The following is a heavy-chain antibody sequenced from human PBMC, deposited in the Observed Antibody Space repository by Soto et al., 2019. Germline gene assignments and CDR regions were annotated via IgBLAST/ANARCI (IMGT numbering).Heavy chain of an antibody. J-gene: IGHJ5*02. D-gene: IGHD3-9*01. CDR1: GYTFTSYG. CDR3: AREDSSDILTGNNWFDP. V-gene: IGHV1-18*01. CDR2: ISAYNGNT. Sequence: ASVKVSCKASGYTFTSYGISWVRQAPGQGLEWMGWISAYNGNTNYAQKLQGRVTMTTDTSTSTAYMELRSLRSDDTAVYYCAREDSSDILTGNNWFDPWGQGTLVTVS.